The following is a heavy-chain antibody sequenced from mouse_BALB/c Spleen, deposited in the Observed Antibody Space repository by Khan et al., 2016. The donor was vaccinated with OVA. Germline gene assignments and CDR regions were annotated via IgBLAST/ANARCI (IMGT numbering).Heavy chain of an antibody. CDR1: GYSITTDYA. Sequence: VQLQQSGPGLVKPSQSLSLTCTVTGYSITTDYAWNWIRQFPGNKLEWMGFISYSGNTKYNPSLKSRISITRDTSKNQFFLQLKSVTTKDTARYYCARVYGGDFDYWGQGTTLTVSS. V-gene: IGHV3-2*02. CDR3: ARVYGGDFDY. D-gene: IGHD1-1*01. J-gene: IGHJ2*01. CDR2: ISYSGNT.